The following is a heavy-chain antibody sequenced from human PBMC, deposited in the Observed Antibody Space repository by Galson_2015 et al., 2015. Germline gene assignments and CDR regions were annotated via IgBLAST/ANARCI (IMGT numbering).Heavy chain of an antibody. CDR2: IWDDGSNK. D-gene: IGHD3-3*01. CDR3: ARVYYDFLSGYYHDF. J-gene: IGHJ4*02. Sequence: SLRLSCAASGFTFSSFGMHWVRRAPGKGLEWVAVIWDDGSNKYYADSVKGRFTISRDNSKNTLYLQMNSLRAEDTAVYYCARVYYDFLSGYYHDFWGQGTLVTVSS. V-gene: IGHV3-33*08. CDR1: GFTFSSFG.